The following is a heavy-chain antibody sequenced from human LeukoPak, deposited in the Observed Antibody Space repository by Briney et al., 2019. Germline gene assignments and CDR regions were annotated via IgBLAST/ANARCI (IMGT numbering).Heavy chain of an antibody. Sequence: AETMSLPRSVSRVSMRNSVDLGPWIPQTPAKGLEGIGNVFYSGRAHYNPSLKSRVTISADTSKNQFSLKLTSVTAADTAVYYCARHVDGYSYELPRFYFDSWGQGILVTVSS. D-gene: IGHD5-18*01. CDR2: VFYSGRA. CDR3: ARHVDGYSYELPRFYFDS. V-gene: IGHV4-39*01. J-gene: IGHJ4*01. CDR1: RVSMRNSVDL.